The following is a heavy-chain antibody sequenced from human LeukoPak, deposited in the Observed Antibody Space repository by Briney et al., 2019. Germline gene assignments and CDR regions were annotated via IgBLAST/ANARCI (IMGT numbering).Heavy chain of an antibody. CDR2: IKYDGTKK. CDR1: GFEFRSYW. V-gene: IGHV3-7*05. J-gene: IGHJ6*02. CDR3: ARGRDSYYFDSGTYHSYYYGIDV. Sequence: PGGSLRLSCAASGFEFRSYWMSWVRQAPGKGLEWVANIKYDGTKKYYVDSVKGRFTISRDNGQNSLYLQMHSLTAEDTALYYCARGRDSYYFDSGTYHSYYYGIDVWGQGTTVTVSS. D-gene: IGHD3-10*01.